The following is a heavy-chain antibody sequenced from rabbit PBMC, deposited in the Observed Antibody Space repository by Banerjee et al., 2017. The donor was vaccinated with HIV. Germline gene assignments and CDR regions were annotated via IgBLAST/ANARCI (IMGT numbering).Heavy chain of an antibody. V-gene: IGHV1S45*01. CDR3: VRAGKGDWGDAFNL. CDR1: GFDFSSNA. D-gene: IGHD4-1*01. J-gene: IGHJ4*01. CDR2: IDSSSGST. Sequence: QEQLEESGGDLVKPEGSLTLTCTASGFDFSSNAMCWVRQAPGKGPEWIACIDSSSGSTWYASWVNGRFTISKTSSTTVTLQMTSLTAADTATYFCVRAGKGDWGDAFNLWGQGTLVTVS.